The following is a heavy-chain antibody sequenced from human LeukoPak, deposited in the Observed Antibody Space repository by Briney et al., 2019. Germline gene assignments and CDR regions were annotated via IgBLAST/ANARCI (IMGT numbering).Heavy chain of an antibody. Sequence: SVKVSCKASGGTFSTYTISWVRQAPGQGLEWMGGIIPIFGTANYAQKFQGRVTITTDESTSTAYMELSSLRSEDTAVYYCARDRSFSSPDAFDIWGQGPMVTVSS. CDR1: GGTFSTYT. CDR3: ARDRSFSSPDAFDI. CDR2: IIPIFGTA. J-gene: IGHJ3*02. D-gene: IGHD6-6*01. V-gene: IGHV1-69*05.